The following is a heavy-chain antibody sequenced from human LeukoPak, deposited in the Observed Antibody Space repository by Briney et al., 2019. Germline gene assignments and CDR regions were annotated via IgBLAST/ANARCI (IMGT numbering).Heavy chain of an antibody. D-gene: IGHD3-3*01. Sequence: GGSLRLSCAASGFTFSSYGMHWVRQAPGKGLEWVAVISYDGSNKYYADSVKGRFTISRDNSKNTLYLQMNSLRAEDTAVYYCAKANQRYYDLWSGFDYWGQGTLVTVSS. J-gene: IGHJ4*02. CDR3: AKANQRYYDLWSGFDY. CDR2: ISYDGSNK. CDR1: GFTFSSYG. V-gene: IGHV3-30*18.